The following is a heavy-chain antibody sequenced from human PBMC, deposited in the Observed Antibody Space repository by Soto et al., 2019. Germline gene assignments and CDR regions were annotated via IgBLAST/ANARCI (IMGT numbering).Heavy chain of an antibody. CDR1: GFTFSNSA. J-gene: IGHJ4*02. V-gene: IGHV3-30-3*01. CDR2: ISFDGNNK. D-gene: IGHD6-19*01. Sequence: GGSLRLSCAASGFTFSNSAMHWVRQAPGKGLEWVAVISFDGNNKYYVDSVKGRFTISRDNSKNTLYLQMNSLRAEDTAVYYCARDRVLAGIGEVDYWGQGTLVTVSS. CDR3: ARDRVLAGIGEVDY.